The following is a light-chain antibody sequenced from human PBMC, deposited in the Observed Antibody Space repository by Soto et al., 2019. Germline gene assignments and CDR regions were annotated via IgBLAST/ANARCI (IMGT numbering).Light chain of an antibody. CDR2: EVC. Sequence: QSVLTQPPSTSGSPGQSVTISCPGKSSDVGGYDYVSWYQQHPGKAPKLMIYEVCKRPSGVPDRFSGSKSGNTSSLTVSGLQAEDEADYYCLSYANSDTYVFGTGTKVTVL. CDR3: LSYANSDTYV. CDR1: SSDVGGYDY. J-gene: IGLJ1*01. V-gene: IGLV2-8*01.